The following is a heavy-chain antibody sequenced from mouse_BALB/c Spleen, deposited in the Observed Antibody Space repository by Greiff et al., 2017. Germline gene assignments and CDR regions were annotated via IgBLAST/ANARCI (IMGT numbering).Heavy chain of an antibody. CDR2: ILPGSGST. V-gene: IGHV1-9*01. D-gene: IGHD1-1*01. Sequence: QVQLKQSGAELMKPGASVKISCKATGYTFSSYWIEWVKQRPGHGLEWIGEILPGSGSTNYNEKFKGKATFTADTSSNTAYMQLSSLTSEDSAVYYCARQVYDYYAMDYWGQGTSVTVSS. CDR3: ARQVYDYYAMDY. CDR1: GYTFSSYW. J-gene: IGHJ4*01.